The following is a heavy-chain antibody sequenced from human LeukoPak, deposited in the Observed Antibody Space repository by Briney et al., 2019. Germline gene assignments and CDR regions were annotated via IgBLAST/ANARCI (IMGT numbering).Heavy chain of an antibody. CDR2: ISGSGGST. CDR3: AKALGGPCDFWSGYWYAFDI. V-gene: IGHV3-23*01. J-gene: IGHJ3*02. CDR1: GFTFSSYA. Sequence: GGSLRLSCAASGFTFSSYAMSWVRQAPGKGLEWVSAISGSGGSTYYADSVKGRFTISRDNSKNTLYLQMNSLRAEDTAGYYCAKALGGPCDFWSGYWYAFDIWGQGTMVTVSS. D-gene: IGHD3-3*01.